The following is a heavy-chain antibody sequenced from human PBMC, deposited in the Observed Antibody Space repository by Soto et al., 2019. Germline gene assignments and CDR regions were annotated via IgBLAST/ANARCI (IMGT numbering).Heavy chain of an antibody. CDR2: ISGSGGST. D-gene: IGHD3-10*01. CDR1: GFTFSSYV. Sequence: EVQLLESGGGLVQPGGSLRLSCAASGFTFSSYVMSWVRQAPGKGLEWVSAISGSGGSTYNADSVKGRFTISRDNSKNTLYLQMNSLRAEDTAVYYCAKASFRGVVKDAFDIWGQGTMVTVSS. J-gene: IGHJ3*02. CDR3: AKASFRGVVKDAFDI. V-gene: IGHV3-23*01.